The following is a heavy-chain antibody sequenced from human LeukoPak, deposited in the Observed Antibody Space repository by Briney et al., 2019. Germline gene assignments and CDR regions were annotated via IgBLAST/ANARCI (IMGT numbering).Heavy chain of an antibody. CDR1: GYSFSNYW. D-gene: IGHD3-9*01. V-gene: IGHV5-51*01. CDR2: ILPANSET. J-gene: IGHJ4*02. Sequence: GESLKISCKGSGYSFSNYWIGWVRQMPGKGLEWVGIILPANSETRYSPSFQGQVTMPADKSISTAYLQWSSLKAADTAMYYCARQYYDILTDPNYFDSWGQGTLVTVSS. CDR3: ARQYYDILTDPNYFDS.